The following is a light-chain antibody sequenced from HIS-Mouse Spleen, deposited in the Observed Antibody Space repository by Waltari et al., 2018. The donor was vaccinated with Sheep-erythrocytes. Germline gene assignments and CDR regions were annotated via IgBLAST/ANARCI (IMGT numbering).Light chain of an antibody. CDR1: QSVLYSSKNKNY. V-gene: IGKV4-1*01. J-gene: IGKJ4*01. CDR2: WAS. CDR3: QKYYSTLT. Sequence: DIVMTQSPDSLAVSLGERATINCKSSQSVLYSSKNKNYLAWYQQKPGQPPKLLIYWASTRESGVPDRFSGSGSGTDFTLTISSLQAEDVAVYYCQKYYSTLTFGGGTKVEIK.